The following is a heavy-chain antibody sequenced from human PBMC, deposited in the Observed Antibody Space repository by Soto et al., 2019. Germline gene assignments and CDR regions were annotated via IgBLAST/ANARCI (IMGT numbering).Heavy chain of an antibody. Sequence: EVQLVESGGGLVQPGGSLRLSCTASGFRFSDYSMDWVRQLPGKGLEWVGRTRNKANNYASEYAPSLKGRLTISRHDSEDSMFLQLNSLKIEDTAVYYCARDTGGSYDFWGQGALVTVSS. D-gene: IGHD1-26*01. CDR2: TRNKANNYAS. CDR3: ARDTGGSYDF. V-gene: IGHV3-72*01. J-gene: IGHJ4*02. CDR1: GFRFSDYS.